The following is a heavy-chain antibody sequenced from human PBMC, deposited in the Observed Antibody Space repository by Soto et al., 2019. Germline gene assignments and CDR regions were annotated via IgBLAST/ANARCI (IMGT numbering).Heavy chain of an antibody. CDR3: ARSTYYDILTSSYYYYAMDV. CDR1: GFTVGSNY. CDR2: IYSEGTP. D-gene: IGHD3-9*01. Sequence: EVQLVESGGGLTQPGVSLRLSCAASGFTVGSNYMSWVRQAPGKGLEWVSFIYSEGTPYYADSVKGRFTISRENSNNTLYLHMNNLRAEDTAVFYCARSTYYDILTSSYYYYAMDVWRQGTTVTVSS. V-gene: IGHV3-53*01. J-gene: IGHJ6*02.